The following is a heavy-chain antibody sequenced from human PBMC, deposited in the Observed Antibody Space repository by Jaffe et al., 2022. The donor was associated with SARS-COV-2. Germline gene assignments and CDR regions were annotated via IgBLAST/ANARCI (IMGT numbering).Heavy chain of an antibody. V-gene: IGHV4-39*01. CDR3: ASPTETTRFVVDV. Sequence: QLQLQESGPGLVKPSETLSLTCVVSGGSINSSDYYWGWIRQPPGKGLEWIGSFFYSGSTYYNPSLKSRVTISVDTSKNQFSLNLNSVTAADTAVYYCASPTETTRFVVDVWGKGTTVTVSS. CDR2: FFYSGST. J-gene: IGHJ6*04. D-gene: IGHD4-17*01. CDR1: GGSINSSDYY.